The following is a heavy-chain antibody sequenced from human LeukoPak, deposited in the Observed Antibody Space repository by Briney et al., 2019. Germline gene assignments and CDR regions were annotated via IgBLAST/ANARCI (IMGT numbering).Heavy chain of an antibody. V-gene: IGHV7-4-1*02. CDR2: INTNTGNP. CDR3: ARAPQLLWFGEFPDHYYYYYMDV. Sequence: GASVKVSCKASGYTFTGYYMHWVRQAPGQGLEWMGWINTNTGNPTYAQGFTGRFVFSLDTSVSTAYLQISSLKAEDTAVYYCARAPQLLWFGEFPDHYYYYYMDVWGKGTTVTVSS. J-gene: IGHJ6*03. D-gene: IGHD3-10*01. CDR1: GYTFTGYY.